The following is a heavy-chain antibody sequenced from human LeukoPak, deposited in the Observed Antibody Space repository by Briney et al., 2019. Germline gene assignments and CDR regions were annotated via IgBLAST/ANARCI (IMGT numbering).Heavy chain of an antibody. V-gene: IGHV4-34*01. CDR2: INDNGRA. CDR3: ARRWNYGRNYYIDV. CDR1: GGTFSNYY. J-gene: IGHJ6*03. D-gene: IGHD1-7*01. Sequence: PSETLSLTCAVYGGTFSNYYWNWIRQPPGKGLEWLGEINDNGRANYNPSLMSRVTVSVDTSKNQFSLRLTSVTATDTAVYYCARRWNYGRNYYIDVWGKGATVSVSS.